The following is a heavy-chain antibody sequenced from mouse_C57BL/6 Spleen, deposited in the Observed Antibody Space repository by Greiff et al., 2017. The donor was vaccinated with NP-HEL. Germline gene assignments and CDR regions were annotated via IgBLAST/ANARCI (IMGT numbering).Heavy chain of an antibody. CDR1: GYTFTSYD. J-gene: IGHJ2*01. CDR2: IYPRDGST. CDR3: ARSGYDYDQYYFDY. Sequence: QVQLQQSGPELVKPGASVKLSCKASGYTFTSYDINWVKQRPGQGLEWIGWIYPRDGSTKYNEKFKGKATLTVDTSSSTAYMELHSLPSEYSAVYFCARSGYDYDQYYFDYWGQGTTLTVSS. D-gene: IGHD2-4*01. V-gene: IGHV1-85*01.